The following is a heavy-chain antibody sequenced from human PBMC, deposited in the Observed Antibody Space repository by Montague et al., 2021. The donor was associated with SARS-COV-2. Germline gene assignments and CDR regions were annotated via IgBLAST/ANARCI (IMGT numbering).Heavy chain of an antibody. D-gene: IGHD2-2*01. Sequence: SETLSLTCTVSSGSISTYYWSWIRQPSGKGLEWIGRIFTSGTASXSPSLKSRVTMAVDTSKNQFSLKVTSVTAADTAVYYCARTLVSGYHGGFDSWGQGALVTVSS. CDR2: IFTSGTA. V-gene: IGHV4-4*07. CDR1: SGSISTYY. J-gene: IGHJ4*02. CDR3: ARTLVSGYHGGFDS.